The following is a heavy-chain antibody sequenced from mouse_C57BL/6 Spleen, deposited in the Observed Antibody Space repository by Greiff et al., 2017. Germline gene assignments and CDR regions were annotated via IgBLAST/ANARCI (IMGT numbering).Heavy chain of an antibody. V-gene: IGHV1-50*01. CDR1: GYTFTSYW. CDR2: IDPSDSYT. J-gene: IGHJ4*01. CDR3: ARGERRPRGMDY. Sequence: VQLQQPGAELVKPGASVKLSCKASGYTFTSYWMQWVKQRPGQGLEWIGEIDPSDSYTNYNQKFKGKATLTVDTSSSTAYMQLSSLTSEDSAVYYCARGERRPRGMDYWGQGTSVTVSS. D-gene: IGHD3-2*02.